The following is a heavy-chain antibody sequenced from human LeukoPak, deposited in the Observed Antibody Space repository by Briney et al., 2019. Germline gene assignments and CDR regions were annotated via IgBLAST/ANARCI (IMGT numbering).Heavy chain of an antibody. D-gene: IGHD4-17*01. J-gene: IGHJ4*02. V-gene: IGHV3-15*01. Sequence: PGGSLRLSCAASGFTFNIAWMSWVRQAPGKGLEWVGRIKSKTDGGTTDYAAPVKGRFTISRDDSKNTLYLQMNSLKTEDTAVYYCTTEGVWTTVTTFDYWGQGTLVTVSS. CDR1: GFTFNIAW. CDR3: TTEGVWTTVTTFDY. CDR2: IKSKTDGGTT.